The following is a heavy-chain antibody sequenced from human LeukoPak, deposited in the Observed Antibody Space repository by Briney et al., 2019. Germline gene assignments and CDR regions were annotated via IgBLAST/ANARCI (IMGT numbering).Heavy chain of an antibody. D-gene: IGHD3-16*02. CDR3: AKDLGLRVWGNYRPPAFDY. CDR1: GFTFSGSA. Sequence: GSLRLSCAASGFTFSGSAIHWVRQASGKGLEWVGRVRSKTHTYATAYAASVKGRFTLSRDDSKNTAYLQMNSLRAEDTAVYYCAKDLGLRVWGNYRPPAFDYWGQGTLVTVSS. V-gene: IGHV3-73*01. J-gene: IGHJ4*02. CDR2: VRSKTHTYAT.